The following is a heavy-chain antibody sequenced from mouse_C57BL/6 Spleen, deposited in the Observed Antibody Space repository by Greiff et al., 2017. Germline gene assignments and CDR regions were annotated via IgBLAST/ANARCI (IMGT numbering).Heavy chain of an antibody. V-gene: IGHV5-4*03. J-gene: IGHJ2*01. CDR2: ISDGGSYT. Sequence: EVKLVESGGGLVKPGGSLKLSCAASGFTFSSYAMSWVRQTPQKRLEWVATISDGGSYTYYPDNVKGRFTISRDNAKNNLYLQMSHLESEDTAMYYCARGGDFDYWGQGTTLTVSS. CDR3: ARGGDFDY. CDR1: GFTFSSYA.